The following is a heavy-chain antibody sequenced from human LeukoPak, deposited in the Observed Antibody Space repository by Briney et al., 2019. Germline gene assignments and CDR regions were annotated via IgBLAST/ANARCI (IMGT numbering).Heavy chain of an antibody. CDR3: AREGHYDILTGYSPVAYYFYYMDV. CDR1: GFTFSSYS. J-gene: IGHJ6*03. CDR2: ISSDGIKK. V-gene: IGHV3-30*04. D-gene: IGHD3-9*01. Sequence: GGSLRLSCAASGFTFSSYSIHWVRQAPGKGLEWVAVISSDGIKKYYADSVKGRFTVSRDNSKHTLYLQMNSLRAEDTALYYCAREGHYDILTGYSPVAYYFYYMDVWGKGTTVTVSS.